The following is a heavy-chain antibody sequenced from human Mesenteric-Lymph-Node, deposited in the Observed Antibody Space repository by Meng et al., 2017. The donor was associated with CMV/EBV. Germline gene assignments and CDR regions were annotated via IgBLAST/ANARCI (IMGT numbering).Heavy chain of an antibody. CDR3: ARDHTAMVRGELFYYGMDV. CDR1: GGTLSSNA. J-gene: IGHJ6*02. CDR2: FIPVVDRA. V-gene: IGHV1-69*10. D-gene: IGHD3-10*01. Sequence: SVKVSCKAPGGTLSSNAISWVRQTPGQGLEWMGGFIPVVDRAHYAQKFQGRLTMSRDTSTSTVYMELRSLRSEDTAVYYCARDHTAMVRGELFYYGMDVWGQGTTVTVSS.